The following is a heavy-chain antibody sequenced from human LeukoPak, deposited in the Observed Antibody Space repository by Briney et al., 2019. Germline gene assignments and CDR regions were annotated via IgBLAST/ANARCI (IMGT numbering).Heavy chain of an antibody. D-gene: IGHD3-10*01. V-gene: IGHV3-30*03. CDR1: GFTFSSYG. Sequence: PGGSLRLSCAASGFTFSSYGMHWVRQAPGKGLEWVAVISYDGSNKYYADSVKGRFTISRDNSKNTLSLQMNSLRAEDTAVYYCARGDDGSGSFYNGLDTFDIWGLGTMVTVSS. CDR2: ISYDGSNK. CDR3: ARGDDGSGSFYNGLDTFDI. J-gene: IGHJ3*02.